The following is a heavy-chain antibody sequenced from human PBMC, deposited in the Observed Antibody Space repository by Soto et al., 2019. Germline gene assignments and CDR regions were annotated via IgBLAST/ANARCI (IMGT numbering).Heavy chain of an antibody. V-gene: IGHV3-11*01. CDR3: ARDDYPYGVS. CDR1: RFSFRDYF. CDR2: ISPYSNTI. Sequence: QVHLVESGGGLVKSGESLRLSCAASRFSFRDYFMSWVRQAPGKGLEWISYISPYSNTIYYADSVKGRFVISRDDPTNCLYLQMDSLRADDTAVYYCARDDYPYGVSWCQGNIVT. D-gene: IGHD3-10*01. J-gene: IGHJ5*02.